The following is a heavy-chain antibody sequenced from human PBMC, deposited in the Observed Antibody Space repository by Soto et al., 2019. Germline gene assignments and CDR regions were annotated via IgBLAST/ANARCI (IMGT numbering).Heavy chain of an antibody. CDR1: GFTFSSYA. Sequence: GGSLRLSCAASGFTFSSYAMIWVRQATGKGLEWVSAISGSGGSTYYADSVKGRFTISRDNSKNTLYLQMNSLRAEDTAAYYCAKGEQPGLCYFDYWGQGTLVTVSS. CDR3: AKGEQPGLCYFDY. J-gene: IGHJ4*02. V-gene: IGHV3-23*01. CDR2: ISGSGGST. D-gene: IGHD1-26*01.